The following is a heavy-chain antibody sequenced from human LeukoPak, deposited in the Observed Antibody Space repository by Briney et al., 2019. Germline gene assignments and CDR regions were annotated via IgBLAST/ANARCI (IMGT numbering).Heavy chain of an antibody. Sequence: PSETLSLTCTVSGGSISSSSYYWGWIRQPPGKGLEWIGSIYYSGRTYYNPSLKSRVTISVDTSKNQFSLKLSSVTAADTAVYYCARRQKKYQLHFDPWGQGTLVTVSS. CDR3: ARRQKKYQLHFDP. CDR1: GGSISSSSYY. CDR2: IYYSGRT. D-gene: IGHD2-2*01. J-gene: IGHJ5*02. V-gene: IGHV4-39*01.